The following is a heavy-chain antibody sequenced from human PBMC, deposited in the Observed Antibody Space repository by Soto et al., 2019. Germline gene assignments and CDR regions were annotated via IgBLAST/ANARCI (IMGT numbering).Heavy chain of an antibody. Sequence: SETLSLTCTVSGDSVNSRNCYWTWIPLPPGKGLEWIGYLYYSGIVNYNPSLKSRVTISSDTSKNQVYLKLNSVTAADKALYYCARLDLTDYLDYWGQGALVNVFS. J-gene: IGHJ4*02. CDR3: ARLDLTDYLDY. V-gene: IGHV4-61*01. D-gene: IGHD3-3*01. CDR2: LYYSGIV. CDR1: GDSVNSRNCY.